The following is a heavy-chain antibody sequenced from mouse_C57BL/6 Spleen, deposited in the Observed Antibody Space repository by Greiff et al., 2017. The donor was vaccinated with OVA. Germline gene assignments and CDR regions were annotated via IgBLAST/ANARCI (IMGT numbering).Heavy chain of an antibody. CDR3: ARENYYGSSYGYYAMDD. CDR2: INPNNGGT. D-gene: IGHD1-1*01. CDR1: GYTFTDYN. Sequence: VQLQQSGPELVKPGASVKMSCKASGYTFTDYNMHWVKQSHGKSLEWIGYINPNNGGTSYNQKFKGKATLTVNKSYSTAYMELRSLTSEDSAVYYCARENYYGSSYGYYAMDDWGQGTSVTVSS. V-gene: IGHV1-22*01. J-gene: IGHJ4*01.